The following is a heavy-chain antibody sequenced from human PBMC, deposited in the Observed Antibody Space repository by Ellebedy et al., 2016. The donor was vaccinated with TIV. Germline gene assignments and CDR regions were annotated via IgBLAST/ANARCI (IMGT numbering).Heavy chain of an antibody. J-gene: IGHJ4*02. Sequence: GESLKISXAASGFTFASFAVSWVRQTPGKGLEWVSSITDNSGGAYYADSVKGRFTISRDNAKNSLYLQMKSLRAEDTAVYYCARDSRSLPYWGQGTLVTVSS. CDR3: ARDSRSLPY. CDR1: GFTFASFA. CDR2: ITDNSGGA. V-gene: IGHV3-23*01. D-gene: IGHD6-13*01.